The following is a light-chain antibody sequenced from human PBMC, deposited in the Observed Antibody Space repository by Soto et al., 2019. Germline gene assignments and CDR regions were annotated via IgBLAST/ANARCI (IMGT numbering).Light chain of an antibody. CDR1: QRVGSTS. J-gene: IGKJ2*01. CDR2: GAS. V-gene: IGKV3-20*01. Sequence: TVLTQSPGTLSFSPGERATLSCGPIQRVGSTSVSWYQKKPGQAPRLLIFGASSRATGIPDRFSGSGSGTDFTLTISRLEPEDFAVYYCQQSANSPVTFGQGTKLEIK. CDR3: QQSANSPVT.